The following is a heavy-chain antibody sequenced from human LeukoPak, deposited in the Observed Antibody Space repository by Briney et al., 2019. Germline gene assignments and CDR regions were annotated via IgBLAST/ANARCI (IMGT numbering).Heavy chain of an antibody. V-gene: IGHV3-33*01. CDR2: IWHDGSNK. CDR3: ATEVFGSGSCPDY. D-gene: IGHD3-10*01. J-gene: IGHJ4*02. Sequence: GGSLRLSCAASGFTFNSYSIHWVRQAPGKGLEGMALIWHDGSNKYYSDSVKDRFTISRDNSKNTAFLQMNSLRAEDTAVYYCATEVFGSGSCPDYWGQGTLVTVSS. CDR1: GFTFNSYS.